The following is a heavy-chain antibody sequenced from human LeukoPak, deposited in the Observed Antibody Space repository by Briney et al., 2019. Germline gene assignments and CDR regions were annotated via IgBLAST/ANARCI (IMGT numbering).Heavy chain of an antibody. CDR3: AKAYDSGSYYQNWFDP. CDR1: GFTFSSYA. Sequence: GGSLRLSCAASGFTFSSYAMHWVRQAPGKGLEWVAVISYDGSNKYYADSVKGRFTISRDNSKNTLHLQMNSLRAEDTAVYYCAKAYDSGSYYQNWFDPWGQGTLVTVSS. CDR2: ISYDGSNK. J-gene: IGHJ5*02. V-gene: IGHV3-30*18. D-gene: IGHD3-10*01.